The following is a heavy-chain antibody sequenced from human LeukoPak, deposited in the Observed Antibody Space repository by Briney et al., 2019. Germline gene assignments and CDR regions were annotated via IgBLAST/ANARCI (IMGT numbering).Heavy chain of an antibody. D-gene: IGHD3-22*01. CDR1: GFTLRDYW. V-gene: IGHV3-7*01. CDR3: ARDAYYYDSSGVYYYYYMDV. CDR2: IKQDGSEK. Sequence: PGGSLRLSCVASGFTLRDYWMSWVRQTPGKGLEWVANIKQDGSEKEYVESVKGRFTISRDNAKNSLYLQMNSLRAEYTAVYYCARDAYYYDSSGVYYYYYMDVWGNGTTVTVSS. J-gene: IGHJ6*03.